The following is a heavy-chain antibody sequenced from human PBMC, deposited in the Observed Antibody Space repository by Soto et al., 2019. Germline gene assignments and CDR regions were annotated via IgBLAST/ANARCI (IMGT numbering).Heavy chain of an antibody. CDR2: ISAYNGNT. CDR1: GYTFTSYG. CDR3: VRITIFGVAPATFDY. V-gene: IGHV1-18*01. Sequence: ASVKVSCKASGYTFTSYGISWVRQAPGQGLEWMGWISAYNGNTNYAQKLQGRVTMTTDTSTSTAYMELRSLRSDDTAVYYCVRITIFGVAPATFDYWGQGTLVTVSS. D-gene: IGHD3-3*01. J-gene: IGHJ4*02.